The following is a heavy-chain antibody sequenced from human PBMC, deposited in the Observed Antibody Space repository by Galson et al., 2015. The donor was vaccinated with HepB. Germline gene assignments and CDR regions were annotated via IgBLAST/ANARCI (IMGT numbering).Heavy chain of an antibody. CDR2: ISVYNGNT. D-gene: IGHD2-2*01. CDR1: GYTFTNYG. Sequence: SVKVSCKASGYTFTNYGITWVRQAPGQELEWMGWISVYNGNTNYAQKFQDRVTMTTDTSTTTAYMDLRSLRSDDTAVYYCARGAELVPAAMIGDWGQGTLVTVSS. CDR3: ARGAELVPAAMIGD. J-gene: IGHJ4*02. V-gene: IGHV1-18*01.